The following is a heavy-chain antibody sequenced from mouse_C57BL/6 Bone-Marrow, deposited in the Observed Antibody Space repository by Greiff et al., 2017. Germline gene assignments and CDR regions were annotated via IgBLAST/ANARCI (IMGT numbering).Heavy chain of an antibody. J-gene: IGHJ1*03. V-gene: IGHV1-55*01. CDR3: ARPDYSNYWYVDV. CDR1: GYTFTSYW. D-gene: IGHD2-5*01. CDR2: IYPGSGST. Sequence: QVQLQQPGAELVKPGASVKMSCKAYGYTFTSYWITWVKQRPGQGLEWIGDIYPGSGSTKYNEKFKSKATLNVDTSSSKAYMQLSSLPSEDSAVYYGARPDYSNYWYVDVWGTGTTVTVSS.